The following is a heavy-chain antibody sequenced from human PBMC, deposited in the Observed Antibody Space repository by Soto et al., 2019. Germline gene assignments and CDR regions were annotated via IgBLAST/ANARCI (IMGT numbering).Heavy chain of an antibody. CDR1: GGSISSGGYY. V-gene: IGHV4-31*03. D-gene: IGHD6-6*01. J-gene: IGHJ6*02. CDR3: ARDLKVLAARPDYYYGMDV. Sequence: LSLTCTVSGGSISSGGYYWSWIRQHPGKGLEWIGYIYYSGSTYYNPSLKSRVTISVDTSKNQFSLKLSSVTAADTAVYYCARDLKVLAARPDYYYGMDVWGQGTTVTVSS. CDR2: IYYSGST.